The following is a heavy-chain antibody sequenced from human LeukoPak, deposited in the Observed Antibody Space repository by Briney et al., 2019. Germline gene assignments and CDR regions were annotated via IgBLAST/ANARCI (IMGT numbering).Heavy chain of an antibody. CDR1: GGSISSGGYY. D-gene: IGHD3/OR15-3a*01. CDR2: IYYSGST. CDR3: ARGIWDSNWFDP. V-gene: IGHV4-31*03. Sequence: SETLSLTCTVSGGSISSGGYYWSWIRQHPGKGLEWIGYIYYSGSTYYNPSLKSRVTISVDTSKNQFSLNLSSVTAADTAVYYCARGIWDSNWFDPWGQGTLVTVSS. J-gene: IGHJ5*02.